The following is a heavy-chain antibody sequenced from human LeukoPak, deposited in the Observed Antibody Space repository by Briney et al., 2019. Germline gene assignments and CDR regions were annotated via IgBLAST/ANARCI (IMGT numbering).Heavy chain of an antibody. Sequence: GGSLRLSCAASGFTFSSYWMHWVRQAPGKGLVWVSRINSDGSSTNYADSVKGRFTISRDNAKNTLHLQMNSLRAEDTAVYYCARGARGSGTASDYWGQGALVTVSS. CDR1: GFTFSSYW. CDR3: ARGARGSGTASDY. D-gene: IGHD3-10*01. J-gene: IGHJ4*02. CDR2: INSDGSST. V-gene: IGHV3-74*01.